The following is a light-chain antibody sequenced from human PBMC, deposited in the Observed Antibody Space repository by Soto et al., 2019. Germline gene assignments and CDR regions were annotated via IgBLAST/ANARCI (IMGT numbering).Light chain of an antibody. V-gene: IGKV1-27*01. CDR1: QGIRNS. Sequence: DIQMTQSPSSLSASVGDRVTITCRASQGIRNSLAWYQQKPGTVPKLLIYSASTLQSGVPSRFSGSGSGTDFTLTISSLQPEDVATYYCQKYDTVPATFGPGTRLEI. CDR3: QKYDTVPAT. J-gene: IGKJ5*01. CDR2: SAS.